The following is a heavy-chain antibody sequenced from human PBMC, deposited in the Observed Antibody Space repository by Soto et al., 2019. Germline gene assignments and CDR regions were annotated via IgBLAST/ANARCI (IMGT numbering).Heavy chain of an antibody. D-gene: IGHD4-17*01. J-gene: IGHJ6*03. CDR1: GGTFSSYT. V-gene: IGHV1-69*02. CDR2: IIPILGIA. Sequence: SVKVSCKASGGTFSSYTISLVRQAPGQGLEWMGRIIPILGIANYAQKFQGRVTITADKSTSTAYMELSSLRSEDTAVYYCARGVGTTVTGYYYYYMDVWGKGTTVTVSS. CDR3: ARGVGTTVTGYYYYYMDV.